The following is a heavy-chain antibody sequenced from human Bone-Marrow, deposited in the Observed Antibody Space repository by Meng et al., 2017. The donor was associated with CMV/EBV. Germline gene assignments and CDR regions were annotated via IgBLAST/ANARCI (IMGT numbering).Heavy chain of an antibody. CDR2: INPSGGST. D-gene: IGHD6-6*01. J-gene: IGHJ6*02. Sequence: ASVKVSCKASGYSFTSNYMHWVRQAPGQGLEWMGIINPSGGSTRYPQKFQGRVTMTRDTSTSTVYMELSSLRSEDTAVYYCAREFLLAARLYNYYYYGMDVWGQGTTVTVSS. V-gene: IGHV1-46*01. CDR1: GYSFTSNY. CDR3: AREFLLAARLYNYYYYGMDV.